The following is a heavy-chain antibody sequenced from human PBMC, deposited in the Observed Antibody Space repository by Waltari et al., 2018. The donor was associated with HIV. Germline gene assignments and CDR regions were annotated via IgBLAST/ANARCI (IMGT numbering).Heavy chain of an antibody. CDR3: ARGAEFCPGPSCYRLDP. Sequence: QAQLVQSGAAVKKPGASVRISCKASGYNFPNYDINWVRQAPGQGLEWMGRVSSRSGKVHYGQKFQDRVNLTRDTYTTTAYMELRNLTSDDTALYRCARGAEFCPGPSCYRLDP. V-gene: IGHV1-8*01. CDR2: VSSRSGKV. D-gene: IGHD3-16*01. J-gene: IGHJ5*02. CDR1: GYNFPNYD.